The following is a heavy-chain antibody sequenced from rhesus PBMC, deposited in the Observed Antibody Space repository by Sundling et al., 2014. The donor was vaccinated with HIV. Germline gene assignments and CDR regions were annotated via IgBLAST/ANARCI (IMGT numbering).Heavy chain of an antibody. J-gene: IGHJ4*01. Sequence: QVQLQESGPGLVKPSETLSLICAVSGASMSSYWWSWIRQSPGKGLEWVGEIGGHDGSTNYNPSLKSRVTISTDTSKNQFALKLSSVTAADTAVYYCAMPLVIDFDYWGQGVLVTVSS. CDR2: IGGHDGST. CDR1: GASMSSYW. V-gene: IGHV4-80*01. CDR3: AMPLVIDFDY.